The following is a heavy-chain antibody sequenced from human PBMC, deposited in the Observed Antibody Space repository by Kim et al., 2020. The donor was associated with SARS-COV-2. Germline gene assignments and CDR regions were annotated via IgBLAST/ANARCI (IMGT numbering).Heavy chain of an antibody. CDR1: GGSISSSSYY. Sequence: SETLSLTCTVSGGSISSSSYYWVWIRQPPGKGLEWIGSIYYSGCTYYNPSLKSRVTISVDTSKNQFSLKLSSVTAADTAVYYCARFGRAEGYYFDYWGQGTLVTVSS. J-gene: IGHJ4*02. V-gene: IGHV4-39*01. CDR3: ARFGRAEGYYFDY. CDR2: IYYSGCT. D-gene: IGHD3-10*01.